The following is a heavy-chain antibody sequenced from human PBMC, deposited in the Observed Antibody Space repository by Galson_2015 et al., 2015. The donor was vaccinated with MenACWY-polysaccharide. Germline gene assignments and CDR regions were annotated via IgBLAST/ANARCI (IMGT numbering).Heavy chain of an antibody. CDR1: GFTFSNYW. V-gene: IGHV3-74*03. CDR3: ATGSMGWALDP. CDR2: VNGDGSYT. J-gene: IGHJ5*02. D-gene: IGHD2-2*01. Sequence: LRLSCAASGFTFSNYWMHWVRQASEKGLVWVSRVNGDGSYTQYSDSVKGRFTIFRDNAKNTLYLQMNSPRTEDTALYYCATGSMGWALDPWGQGTLVTVSS.